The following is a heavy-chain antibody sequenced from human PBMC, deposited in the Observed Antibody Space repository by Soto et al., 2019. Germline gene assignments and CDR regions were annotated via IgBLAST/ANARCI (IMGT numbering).Heavy chain of an antibody. D-gene: IGHD4-17*01. CDR2: IYHSGST. Sequence: SETLSLTCAVSGGSISRGGYSWSWIRQPPGKGLEWIGYIYHSGSTYYNPSLKSRVTISVDRSKNQFSLKLSSVTAADTAVYYCARDSPTTVTTTGAFDIWGQGTMVTVSS. V-gene: IGHV4-30-2*01. CDR3: ARDSPTTVTTTGAFDI. CDR1: GGSISRGGYS. J-gene: IGHJ3*02.